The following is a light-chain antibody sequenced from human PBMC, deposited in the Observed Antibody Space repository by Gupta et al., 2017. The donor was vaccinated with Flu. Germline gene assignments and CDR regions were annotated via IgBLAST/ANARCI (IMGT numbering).Light chain of an antibody. J-gene: IGKJ5*01. V-gene: IGKV3-11*01. CDR2: DAS. CDR3: QQLSNWPPIT. CDR1: RSVGTY. Sequence: ETVLTQSPATLSLSPGERATLSCRASRSVGTYLAWYQQKHGQAPRLLIYDASNRATGIPARFSGGGSGKDLILTISSREPEDAALYYCQQLSNWPPITFGQGTRLEIK.